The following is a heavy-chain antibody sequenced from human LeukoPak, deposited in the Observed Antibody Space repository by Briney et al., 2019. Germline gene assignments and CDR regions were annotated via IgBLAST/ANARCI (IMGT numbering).Heavy chain of an antibody. D-gene: IGHD6-13*01. CDR2: ISYDGSNK. V-gene: IGHV3-30*04. CDR1: GFTFSSYA. J-gene: IGHJ4*02. Sequence: GWSLRLSCAASGFTFSSYAMHWVRQAPGKGLEWVAVISYDGSNKYYADSVKGRFTISRDNSKNTLYLQMNSLRAEDTAVYYCARLYTVSSSWYDYWGQGTLVTVSS. CDR3: ARLYTVSSSWYDY.